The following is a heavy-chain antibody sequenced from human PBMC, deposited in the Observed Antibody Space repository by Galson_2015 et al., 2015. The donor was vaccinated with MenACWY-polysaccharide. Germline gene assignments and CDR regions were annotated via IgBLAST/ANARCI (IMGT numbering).Heavy chain of an antibody. CDR2: INSDGIST. CDR3: ARSKFSSGYFVRAFDI. J-gene: IGHJ3*02. D-gene: IGHD3-22*01. Sequence: SLRLSCAASGFTFSTYWMHWVRQVPGKGLVWVSRINSDGISTSYADSVKGRFTISRDNAKNTLYLQMNSLRVEDTAVYYCARSKFSSGYFVRAFDIWGQGTMVTVSS. CDR1: GFTFSTYW. V-gene: IGHV3-74*01.